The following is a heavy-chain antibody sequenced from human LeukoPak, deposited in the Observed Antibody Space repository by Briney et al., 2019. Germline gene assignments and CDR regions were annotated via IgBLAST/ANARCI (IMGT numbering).Heavy chain of an antibody. V-gene: IGHV1-2*02. J-gene: IGHJ4*02. CDR1: GYTFTGYY. D-gene: IGHD2-15*01. CDR3: ARVQAECSGGSCYYNY. CDR2: INPNSGGT. Sequence: ASVKVSCKASGYTFTGYYMHWVRQAPGQGLEWMGWINPNSGGTNYAQRFQGRVTMTRDTSISTAYMELSRLGSDDTAVYYCARVQAECSGGSCYYNYWGQGTLVTVSS.